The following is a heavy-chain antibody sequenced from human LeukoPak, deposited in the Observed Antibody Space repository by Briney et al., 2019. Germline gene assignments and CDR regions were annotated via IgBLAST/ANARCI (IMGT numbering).Heavy chain of an antibody. CDR1: VGSISSGNW. V-gene: IGHV4/OR15-8*03. CDR3: ATAPILRGEGGEHCKYGMDV. Sequence: SETLSLTCAVSVGSISSGNWWSWVRQSPGKRLEWIGEIYHNGTPNYTPSLKSRVTISADTFKNHFSLKLTSVTAADTAVYYCATAPILRGEGGEHCKYGMDVWGQGTTVIVS. D-gene: IGHD2-2*02. CDR2: IYHNGTP. J-gene: IGHJ6*02.